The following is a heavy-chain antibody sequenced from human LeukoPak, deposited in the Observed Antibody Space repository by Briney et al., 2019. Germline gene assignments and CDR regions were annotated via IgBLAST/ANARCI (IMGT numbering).Heavy chain of an antibody. J-gene: IGHJ4*02. V-gene: IGHV3-30*02. Sequence: GGSLRLSCAASGFTFSSYSMNWVRQAPGKGLEWVAVIWYGGSNKYYADSVKGRFTISRDNSKNTLYLQMNSLRAEDTAVYYCAKESENYFDYWGQGTLVTVSS. CDR1: GFTFSSYS. CDR3: AKESENYFDY. CDR2: IWYGGSNK.